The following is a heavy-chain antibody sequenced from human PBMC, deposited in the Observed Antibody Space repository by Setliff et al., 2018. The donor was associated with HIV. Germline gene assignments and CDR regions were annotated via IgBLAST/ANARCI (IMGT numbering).Heavy chain of an antibody. J-gene: IGHJ5*02. CDR1: GGSISSGSYF. Sequence: PSETLSLTCTVSGGSISSGSYFWNWIRQPAGKGLEWIGRIYSSGITNYNPSLEGRVSMSFDSSKNQFSLRLRSMAAADAATYYCTADRASVWYGHWGQGTLVTVSS. CDR2: IYSSGIT. CDR3: TADRASVWYGH. D-gene: IGHD6-19*01. V-gene: IGHV4-61*02.